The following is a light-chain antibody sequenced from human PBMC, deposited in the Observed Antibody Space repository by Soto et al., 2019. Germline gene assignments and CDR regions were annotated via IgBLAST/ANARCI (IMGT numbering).Light chain of an antibody. J-gene: IGKJ1*01. V-gene: IGKV3-15*01. CDR1: QSVSSN. CDR3: QQYNNWWT. CDR2: GAS. Sequence: EIVMTQSPATLSVSPGERATLSCRASQSVSSNLAWYQQKPGQAPRLLIYGASTRATGIPARFSGSGSGTEFTITISSLQSEDFAVYYCQQYNNWWTFGQGPKVEIK.